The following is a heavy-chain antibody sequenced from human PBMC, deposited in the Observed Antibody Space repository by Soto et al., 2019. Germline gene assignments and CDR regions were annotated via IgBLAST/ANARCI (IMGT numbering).Heavy chain of an antibody. Sequence: PGGSLRLSCAASGFTFSSHWMSWVRQAPGKGLEWVANIKEDGSDKYYVDSVKGRFTISRDNARSSLYLQMNSLRADDTAVYYCARDGPEPAATREFDYWGQGTLGTVSS. CDR1: GFTFSSHW. V-gene: IGHV3-7*03. J-gene: IGHJ4*02. CDR2: IKEDGSDK. CDR3: ARDGPEPAATREFDY. D-gene: IGHD2-2*01.